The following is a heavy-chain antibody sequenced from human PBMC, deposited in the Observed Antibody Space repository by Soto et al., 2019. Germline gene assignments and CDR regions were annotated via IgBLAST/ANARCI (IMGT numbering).Heavy chain of an antibody. CDR3: ARDCSSTSCYRDKNGMDV. Sequence: GASVKVSCKASGYTFTGYYMHWVRQAPGQGLEWMGWTNPNSGGTNYAQKFQGRVTMTRDTSISTAYMELSRLRSDDTAVYYCARDCSSTSCYRDKNGMDVWGQGTTVTVSS. J-gene: IGHJ6*02. CDR1: GYTFTGYY. D-gene: IGHD2-2*01. CDR2: TNPNSGGT. V-gene: IGHV1-2*02.